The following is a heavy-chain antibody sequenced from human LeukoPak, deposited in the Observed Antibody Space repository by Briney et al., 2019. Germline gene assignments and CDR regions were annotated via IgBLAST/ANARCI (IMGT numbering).Heavy chain of an antibody. J-gene: IGHJ6*02. D-gene: IGHD7-27*01. CDR1: GFTFSTYW. V-gene: IGHV3-23*01. CDR2: ISGSGGTT. CDR3: AKGKVTGYFYVMDV. Sequence: GGSLRLSCAASGFTFSTYWMSWVRQAPGKGLEWVSGISGSGGTTDYADSVKGRFTISRDNSKNTLYLQMNSLRAKDTAVYYCAKGKVTGYFYVMDVWGQGTTVTVSS.